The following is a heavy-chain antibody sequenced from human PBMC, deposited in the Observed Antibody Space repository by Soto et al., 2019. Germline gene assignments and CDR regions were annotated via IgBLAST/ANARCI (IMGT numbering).Heavy chain of an antibody. Sequence: PSETLSLTCAVYGGSFSGYYWSWIRQPPGKGLEWIGEINHSGSTNYNPSLKSRVTISVDTSKNQFSLKLRSVTAADTAVYYCARALNYDFWSGYPQRYYYYGMDVWGQGTTVTVSS. V-gene: IGHV4-34*01. CDR3: ARALNYDFWSGYPQRYYYYGMDV. CDR1: GGSFSGYY. CDR2: INHSGST. D-gene: IGHD3-3*01. J-gene: IGHJ6*02.